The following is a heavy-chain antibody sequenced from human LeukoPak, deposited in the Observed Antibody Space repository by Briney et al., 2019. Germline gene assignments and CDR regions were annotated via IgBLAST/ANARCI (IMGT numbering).Heavy chain of an antibody. CDR2: IKKDGSEK. Sequence: GGSLRLSCAVSGFSFSSYWMSWVRQAPGKGLEGVANIKKDGSEKYYVDSVKGRFTISRDNAKNSLYLQMNSLRAEDTAVYYCARERGYSSSPAGFDYWGQGTLVTVSS. CDR1: GFSFSSYW. D-gene: IGHD6-6*01. J-gene: IGHJ4*02. V-gene: IGHV3-7*01. CDR3: ARERGYSSSPAGFDY.